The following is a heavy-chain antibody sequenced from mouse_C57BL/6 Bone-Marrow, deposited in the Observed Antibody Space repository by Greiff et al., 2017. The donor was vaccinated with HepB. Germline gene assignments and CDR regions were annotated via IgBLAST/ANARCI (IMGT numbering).Heavy chain of an antibody. Sequence: VQLQQPDAELVKPGASVKISCKASGYTFTDHTIHWMKQRPEQGLEWIGYIYPRDGSTKYNETFKGKATLTADKSSSTAYMQLNSLTSEDSAVYFCARRVDYYAMDYWGQGTSVTVSS. D-gene: IGHD1-1*01. CDR3: ARRVDYYAMDY. CDR2: IYPRDGST. V-gene: IGHV1-78*01. J-gene: IGHJ4*01. CDR1: GYTFTDHT.